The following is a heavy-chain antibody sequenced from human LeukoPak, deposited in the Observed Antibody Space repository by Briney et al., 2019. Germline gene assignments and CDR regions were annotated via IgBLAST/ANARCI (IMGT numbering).Heavy chain of an antibody. Sequence: SVKVSCKASGGTFSSYAISWVRQAPGQGLEWMGGIIPIFGTANYAQKFQGRVTMTEDTSTDTAYMELSSLRSEDTAVYYCATVRTYYYDSSGYVPWGQGTLVTVSS. J-gene: IGHJ5*02. CDR3: ATVRTYYYDSSGYVP. CDR1: GGTFSSYA. V-gene: IGHV1-69*06. CDR2: IIPIFGTA. D-gene: IGHD3-22*01.